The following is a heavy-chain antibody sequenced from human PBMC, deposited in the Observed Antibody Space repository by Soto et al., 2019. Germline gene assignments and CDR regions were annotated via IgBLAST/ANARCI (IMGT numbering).Heavy chain of an antibody. Sequence: ASVKVSCKASGYTFTGYYMHWVRQAPGQGLEWMGWINPNSGGTNYAQKFQGRVTMTRDTSISTAYMELSRLRSDDTAVYYCARAYCSTTSCYLLSYYYGMDVWGQGTTVTVSS. J-gene: IGHJ6*02. V-gene: IGHV1-2*02. D-gene: IGHD2-2*01. CDR1: GYTFTGYY. CDR3: ARAYCSTTSCYLLSYYYGMDV. CDR2: INPNSGGT.